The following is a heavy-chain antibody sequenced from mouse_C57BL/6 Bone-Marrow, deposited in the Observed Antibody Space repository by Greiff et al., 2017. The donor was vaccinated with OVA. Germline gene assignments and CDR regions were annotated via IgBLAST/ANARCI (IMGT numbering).Heavy chain of an antibody. CDR2: IYPRSGNT. V-gene: IGHV1-81*01. J-gene: IGHJ3*01. CDR3: AEKLGRVAY. CDR1: GYTFTSYG. D-gene: IGHD4-1*01. Sequence: VQLKESGAELARPGASVKLSCKASGYTFTSYGISWVKQRTGQGLEWIGEIYPRSGNTYYNEKFKGKATLTADKSSSTAYMELRSLTSEDSAVYFCAEKLGRVAYWGQGTLVTVSA.